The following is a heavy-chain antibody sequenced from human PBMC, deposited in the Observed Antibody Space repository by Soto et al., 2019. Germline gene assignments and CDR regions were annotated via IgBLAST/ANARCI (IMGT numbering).Heavy chain of an antibody. CDR3: AKDGVPNDSSGYYSILTDS. Sequence: GSLRLSCAASGFTFSKYAMTWARQAPGKGLEWVSAISYNGGGTYYVDSVKGRFTVSRDNSKNTLYLQMHSLRAEDTAVYYCAKDGVPNDSSGYYSILTDSWGQGTVVTVSS. CDR1: GFTFSKYA. CDR2: ISYNGGGT. J-gene: IGHJ4*02. D-gene: IGHD3-22*01. V-gene: IGHV3-23*01.